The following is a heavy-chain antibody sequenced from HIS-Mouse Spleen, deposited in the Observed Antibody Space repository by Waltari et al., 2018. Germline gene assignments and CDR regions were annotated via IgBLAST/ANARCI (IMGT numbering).Heavy chain of an antibody. Sequence: QVQLVQSGAEVKKPGASVKVCCKASGYTFPCYYMHWVGQAPGQGLEWMGWINPNSGGTNYAQKFQGRVTMTRDTSISTAYMELSRLRSDDTAVYYCARGTYNWNAFDIWGQGTMVTVSS. CDR3: ARGTYNWNAFDI. D-gene: IGHD1-20*01. CDR1: GYTFPCYY. J-gene: IGHJ3*02. CDR2: INPNSGGT. V-gene: IGHV1-2*02.